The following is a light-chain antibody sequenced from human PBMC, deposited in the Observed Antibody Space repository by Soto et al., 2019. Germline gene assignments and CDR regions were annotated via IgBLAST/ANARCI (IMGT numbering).Light chain of an antibody. CDR3: SSSTTISTNV. J-gene: IGLJ1*01. CDR1: SSDVGGYTH. V-gene: IGLV2-14*01. Sequence: QSLLTHPASVSASPGQTITISGPGTSSDVGGYTHVSWYQQRPRKAPILMIHDVRTRPSGVSHRFSGSKSVSTASLTISGLQAEDEADYYRSSSTTISTNVFGTGTKGTV. CDR2: DVR.